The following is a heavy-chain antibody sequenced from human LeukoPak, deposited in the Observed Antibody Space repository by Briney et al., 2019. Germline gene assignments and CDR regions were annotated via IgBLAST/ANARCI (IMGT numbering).Heavy chain of an antibody. CDR1: GFTVSSNY. V-gene: IGHV3-66*01. J-gene: IGHJ4*02. Sequence: PGGSLRLSCAASGFTVSSNYMSWVRQAPGKGLEWVSDIYSGGSTYYADSVKGRFTISRDNSKNTLYLQMNSLRAEDTAVYYCARGPLAVAGNDYWGQGTLVTVSS. CDR3: ARGPLAVAGNDY. CDR2: IYSGGST. D-gene: IGHD6-19*01.